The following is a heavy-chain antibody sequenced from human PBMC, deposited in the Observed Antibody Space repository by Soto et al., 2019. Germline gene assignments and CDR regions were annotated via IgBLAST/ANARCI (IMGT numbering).Heavy chain of an antibody. CDR3: VHHVTGGSFDV. Sequence: QITLKESGPTVVKPTQTLTLTCTFSGFSLTTNGVGVGWIRQPPGKALEWLALIYWDDDKRYSPTLKSRLAITKDISKNQVVPTLTDVDPVDAATYFCVHHVTGGSFDVWGQGSRVTGSS. CDR2: IYWDDDK. J-gene: IGHJ3*01. CDR1: GFSLTTNGVG. V-gene: IGHV2-5*02. D-gene: IGHD4-4*01.